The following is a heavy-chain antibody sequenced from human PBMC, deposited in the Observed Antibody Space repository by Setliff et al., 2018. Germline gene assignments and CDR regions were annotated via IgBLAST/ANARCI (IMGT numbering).Heavy chain of an antibody. J-gene: IGHJ4*02. D-gene: IGHD3-3*01. Sequence: SSETLSLTCTVSGGSISSRSYYWGWVRQSPGKGLDWIGEINHSGTTNYDPSLEGRISISVDTSKRQFSLKLTSVTAADMAVYYCRFWSGYYKNDYWAQGTLVTVSS. CDR2: INHSGTT. CDR3: RFWSGYYKNDY. V-gene: IGHV4-39*07. CDR1: GGSISSRSYY.